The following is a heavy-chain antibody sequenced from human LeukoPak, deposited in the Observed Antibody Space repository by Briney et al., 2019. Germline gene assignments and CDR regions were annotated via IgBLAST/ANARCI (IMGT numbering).Heavy chain of an antibody. CDR2: ISSSSSYI. CDR3: ARDDGDYVRRFDY. J-gene: IGHJ4*02. CDR1: GFTFSSYS. V-gene: IGHV3-21*01. D-gene: IGHD4-17*01. Sequence: KTGGSLRLSCAASGFTFSSYSMNWVRQAPGKGLEWVSSISSSSSYIYYADSVKGRFTISRDNAKNSLYLQMNSLRAEDTAVYYCARDDGDYVRRFDYRGQGTLVTVSS.